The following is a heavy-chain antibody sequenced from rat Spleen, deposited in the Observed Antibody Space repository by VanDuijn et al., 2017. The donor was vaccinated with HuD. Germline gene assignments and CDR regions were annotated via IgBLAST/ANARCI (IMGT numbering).Heavy chain of an antibody. CDR2: INSEGTA. Sequence: EEQLQESGPGLVKPSQSLSLTCSVTFYSITSSYRWSWIRKFPGNKLEWMGYINSEGTANYNPSLKSRISITRDTSKNQFFLQVNSVTTEDTATYYCARSPYNNFWFTYWGQGTLVTVSS. D-gene: IGHD1-10*01. J-gene: IGHJ3*01. V-gene: IGHV3-3*01. CDR1: FYSITSSYR. CDR3: ARSPYNNFWFTY.